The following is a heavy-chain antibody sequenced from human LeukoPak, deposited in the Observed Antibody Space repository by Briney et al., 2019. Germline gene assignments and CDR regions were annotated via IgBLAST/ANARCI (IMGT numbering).Heavy chain of an antibody. V-gene: IGHV3-66*01. CDR3: AGMVRAKAYFDY. J-gene: IGHJ4*02. Sequence: GGSLRLSCAASGFIVSNNYINWVRQAPGKGLEWVSVIYSGGSTYYADSVKGRFTISRDNSKNTLYLQMNSLRAEDTAVYYCAGMVRAKAYFDYWGQGTLVTVSS. CDR2: IYSGGST. D-gene: IGHD3-10*01. CDR1: GFIVSNNY.